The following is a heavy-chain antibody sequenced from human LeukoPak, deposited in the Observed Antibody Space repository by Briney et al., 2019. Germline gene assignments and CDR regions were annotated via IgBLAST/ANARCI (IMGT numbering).Heavy chain of an antibody. CDR3: ARVCGYCSGGSCYPVASDY. CDR2: INPNSGGT. D-gene: IGHD2-15*01. J-gene: IGHJ4*02. Sequence: ASVKVSCKASGYIFTRYYMHWVRQAPGQGLEWMGWINPNSGGTNYEQKFQGRVTMTRDTSISTAYMELSRLRSDDTAVYYCARVCGYCSGGSCYPVASDYWGQGTLVTVSS. CDR1: GYIFTRYY. V-gene: IGHV1-2*02.